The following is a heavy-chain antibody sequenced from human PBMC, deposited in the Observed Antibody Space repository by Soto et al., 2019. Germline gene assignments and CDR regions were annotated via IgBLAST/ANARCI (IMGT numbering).Heavy chain of an antibody. CDR3: ARDKNLGAPSYYGMDV. CDR2: IIPIFGIA. CDR1: GGTFSSYA. V-gene: IGHV1-69*13. J-gene: IGHJ6*02. Sequence: SVKVSCKASGGTFSSYAISWVRQAPGQGLEWMGGIIPIFGIANYAQKFQGRVTITADESTSTAYMELSSLRSEDTAVYYCARDKNLGAPSYYGMDVWGQGTTVTVSS. D-gene: IGHD1-26*01.